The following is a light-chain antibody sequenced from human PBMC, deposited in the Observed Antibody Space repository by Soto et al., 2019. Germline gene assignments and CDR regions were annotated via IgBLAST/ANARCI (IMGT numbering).Light chain of an antibody. CDR3: QKYSSVPV. V-gene: IGKV1-27*01. Sequence: DIQMTQSPTSLSASVGDRVTITCRASQAIRNFVAWYQQKPGKAPKLLIYAASTLQSGVPSRFSGSGSGTDFTLTINSLHPEDVATYSCQKYSSVPVFGPGTKVDIK. J-gene: IGKJ3*01. CDR2: AAS. CDR1: QAIRNF.